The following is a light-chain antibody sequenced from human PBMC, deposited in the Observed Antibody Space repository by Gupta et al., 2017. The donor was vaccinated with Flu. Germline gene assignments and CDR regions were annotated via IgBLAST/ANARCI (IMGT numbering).Light chain of an antibody. CDR1: QSVSDY. CDR2: SPS. Sequence: EIVLTQSPATLSLSPGDRADLSCRASQSVSDYIVWYQQKPGQPPRLLLFSPSTRAAGIPPRFSVSGYGTDFTLTISSREPEDFAVYYCQQHSNRPMYTFGQGTKLEI. CDR3: QQHSNRPMYT. J-gene: IGKJ2*01. V-gene: IGKV3-11*01.